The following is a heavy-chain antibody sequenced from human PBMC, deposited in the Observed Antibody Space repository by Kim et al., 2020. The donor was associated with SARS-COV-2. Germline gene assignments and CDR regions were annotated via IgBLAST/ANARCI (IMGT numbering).Heavy chain of an antibody. CDR3: ARTARVPSYYFDY. CDR2: IYYSGST. Sequence: SETLSLTCTVSGGSISSGGYYWSWIRQHPGKGLEWIGYIYYSGSTYYNPSLKSRVTISVDTSKNQFSLKLSSVTAADTAVYYCARTARVPSYYFDYWGQGTLVTVSS. J-gene: IGHJ4*02. V-gene: IGHV4-31*03. D-gene: IGHD6-6*01. CDR1: GGSISSGGYY.